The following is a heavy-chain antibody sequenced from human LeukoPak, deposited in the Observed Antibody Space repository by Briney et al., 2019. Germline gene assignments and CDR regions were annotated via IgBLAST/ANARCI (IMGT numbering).Heavy chain of an antibody. J-gene: IGHJ4*02. D-gene: IGHD1-26*01. Sequence: ASVKVSCKASGYTFTGYYMHWVRQATGQGLEWMGWMNPNSGNTGYAQKFQGRVTMTRNTSISTAYMELSSLRSEDTAVYYCARGVGFSIVGATDFDYWGQGTLVTVSS. V-gene: IGHV1-8*02. CDR3: ARGVGFSIVGATDFDY. CDR2: MNPNSGNT. CDR1: GYTFTGYY.